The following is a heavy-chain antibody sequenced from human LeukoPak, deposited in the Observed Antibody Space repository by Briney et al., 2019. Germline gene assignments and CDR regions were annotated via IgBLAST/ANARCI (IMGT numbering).Heavy chain of an antibody. CDR2: INPDSGGT. V-gene: IGHV1-2*02. CDR3: ARLGGNVPAAMLPWFDP. D-gene: IGHD2-2*01. Sequence: GASVKVSCKASGYTFTGYYMHWVRRAPGQGLEWMGWINPDSGGTNYAQKFQGRVTMTRDTSISTAYMELSRLRSDDTAVYYCARLGGNVPAAMLPWFDPWGQGTLVTVSS. CDR1: GYTFTGYY. J-gene: IGHJ5*02.